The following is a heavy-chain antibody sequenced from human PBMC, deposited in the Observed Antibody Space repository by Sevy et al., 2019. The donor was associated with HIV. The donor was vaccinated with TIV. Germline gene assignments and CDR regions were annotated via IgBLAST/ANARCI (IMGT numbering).Heavy chain of an antibody. D-gene: IGHD3-3*01. CDR3: AKEVPYYDFWSGYYDGWFDP. V-gene: IGHV3-30*18. Sequence: GGSLRLSCAASGFTFSSYGMRWVRQAPGKGLEWVAVISYDGSNKYYADSVKGRFTISRDNSKNTLYLQMNSLRAEDTAVYYCAKEVPYYDFWSGYYDGWFDPWGQGTLVTVSS. CDR2: ISYDGSNK. CDR1: GFTFSSYG. J-gene: IGHJ5*02.